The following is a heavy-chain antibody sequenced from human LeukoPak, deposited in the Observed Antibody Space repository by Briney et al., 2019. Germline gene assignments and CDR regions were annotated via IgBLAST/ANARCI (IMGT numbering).Heavy chain of an antibody. CDR1: GFTFSSYA. CDR2: ISYDGSNK. V-gene: IGHV3-30-3*01. D-gene: IGHD3-16*01. J-gene: IGHJ4*02. CDR3: ARWGEGGGRGVDY. Sequence: GGSLRLSCAASGFTFSSYAMHWVRQAPGKGLEWVAVISYDGSNKYYADSVKGRFTISRDNSKNTLYLQMNSLRAEDTVVYYCARWGEGGGRGVDYWGQGTLVTVSS.